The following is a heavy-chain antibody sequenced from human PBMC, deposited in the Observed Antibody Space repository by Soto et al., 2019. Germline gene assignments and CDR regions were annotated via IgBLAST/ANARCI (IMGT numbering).Heavy chain of an antibody. D-gene: IGHD1-26*01. V-gene: IGHV4-39*01. J-gene: IGHJ6*02. CDR1: GGYISSSSYY. CDR3: ARGRGRGYYYYGMDV. Sequence: PSETLSLTSPVSGGYISSSSYYWGWIRQPPGKGLEWIGSIYYSGSTYYNPSLKSRVTISVDTSKNQFSLKLSSVTAADTAVYYCARGRGRGYYYYGMDVWGQGTTVTVSS. CDR2: IYYSGST.